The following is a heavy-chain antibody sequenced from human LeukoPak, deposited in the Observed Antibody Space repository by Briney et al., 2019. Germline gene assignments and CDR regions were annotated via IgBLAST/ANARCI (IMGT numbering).Heavy chain of an antibody. CDR2: INHSGST. CDR1: GFTFSSYA. V-gene: IGHV4-34*01. Sequence: GSLRLSCAASGFTFSSYAMSWIRQPPGKGLEWIGEINHSGSTNYNPSLKSRVTISVDTSKNQFSLKLSSVTAADTAEYYCARGRCSSTSCYTRGAFDIWGQGTMVTVSS. D-gene: IGHD2-2*02. CDR3: ARGRCSSTSCYTRGAFDI. J-gene: IGHJ3*02.